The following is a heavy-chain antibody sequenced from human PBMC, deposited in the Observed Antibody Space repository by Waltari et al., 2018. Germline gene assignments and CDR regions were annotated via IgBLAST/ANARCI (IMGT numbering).Heavy chain of an antibody. V-gene: IGHV3-30*04. D-gene: IGHD5-18*01. CDR2: ISYDGSNK. CDR3: ARDAAEFSYGSYYGIDV. J-gene: IGHJ6*02. CDR1: GFTFSSYA. Sequence: QLHLVESGGGVVQPGRSLRLSCAVSGFTFSSYAIHWVRQAPGKGLEWVAVISYDGSNKNYADSVKGRFTISRDNSRNTLFLQMNSLRAEDTAVYYCARDAAEFSYGSYYGIDVWGQGTTVTVSS.